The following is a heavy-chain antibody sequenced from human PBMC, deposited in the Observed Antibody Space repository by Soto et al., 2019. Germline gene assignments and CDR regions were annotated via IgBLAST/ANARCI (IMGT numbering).Heavy chain of an antibody. CDR3: ATAPGYCSSTSCYTRKQYYYYGMDV. CDR2: ISAYNGNT. V-gene: IGHV1-18*01. J-gene: IGHJ6*02. CDR1: GYTFTSYG. Sequence: QVQLVQSGAEVKKPGASVKVSCKASGYTFTSYGISWVRQAPGQGREWMGWISAYNGNTNYAQKLQGRVTMTTDTTTSTAYMELRSLRSDDKAVYYCATAPGYCSSTSCYTRKQYYYYGMDVCGQGTTVTVSS. D-gene: IGHD2-2*02.